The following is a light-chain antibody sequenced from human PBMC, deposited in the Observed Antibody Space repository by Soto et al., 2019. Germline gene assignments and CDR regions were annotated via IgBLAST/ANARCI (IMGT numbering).Light chain of an antibody. V-gene: IGLV2-23*01. CDR1: SSDVGSYNL. Sequence: QSALTQPASVSGSPGQSITISCTGTSSDVGSYNLVSWYQQHPGKAPKLMIYESSKRPSGVSNRFSGSKSGYTASLTISGLHADDDAYYYCCSYAGSSTYVFGTGTKLTVL. CDR3: CSYAGSSTYV. J-gene: IGLJ1*01. CDR2: ESS.